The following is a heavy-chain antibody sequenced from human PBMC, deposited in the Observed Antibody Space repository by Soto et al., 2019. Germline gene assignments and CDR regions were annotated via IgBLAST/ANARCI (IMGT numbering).Heavy chain of an antibody. Sequence: PSETLSLTCAVYGGSFSGYYWSWIRQPPGKGLGWIGEINHSGSTNYNPSLKSRVTISVDTSKNQFSLKLSSVTAADTAVYYCASPWRRRAFDIWGQGTMVTVSS. CDR1: GGSFSGYY. V-gene: IGHV4-34*01. CDR2: INHSGST. J-gene: IGHJ3*02. CDR3: ASPWRRRAFDI. D-gene: IGHD3-3*01.